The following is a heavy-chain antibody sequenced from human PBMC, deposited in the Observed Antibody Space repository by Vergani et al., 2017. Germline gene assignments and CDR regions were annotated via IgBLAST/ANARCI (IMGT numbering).Heavy chain of an antibody. D-gene: IGHD3-9*01. J-gene: IGHJ6*02. CDR2: IIPIFGTA. CDR1: GGTFSSYA. Sequence: QVQLVQSGAEVKKPGSSVKVSCKASGGTFSSYAISWVRQAPGQGLEWMGGIIPIFGTANYAQKFQGRVTITADESTSTAYMELSSLRSEDTAVYYCARGNYDILTGDYYYYGMDVWGQGTTVTVSS. CDR3: ARGNYDILTGDYYYYGMDV. V-gene: IGHV1-69*12.